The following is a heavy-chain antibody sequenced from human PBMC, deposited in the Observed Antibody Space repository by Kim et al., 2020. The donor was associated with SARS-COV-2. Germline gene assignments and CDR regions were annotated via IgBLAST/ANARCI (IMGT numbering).Heavy chain of an antibody. Sequence: SETLSLTCTVSGGSISSYYWSWIRQPPGKGLEWIGYIYYSGSTNYNPSLKSRVTISVDTSKNQFSLKLNSVTAADTAVYYCARAHSSSCQAFDCCGQGTLVTVSS. CDR2: IYYSGST. V-gene: IGHV4-59*13. CDR3: ARAHSSSCQAFDC. J-gene: IGHJ4*02. CDR1: GGSISSYY. D-gene: IGHD6-13*01.